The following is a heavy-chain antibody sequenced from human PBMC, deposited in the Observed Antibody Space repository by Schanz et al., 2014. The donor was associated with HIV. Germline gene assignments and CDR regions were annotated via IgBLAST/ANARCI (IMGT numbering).Heavy chain of an antibody. Sequence: EVQLVESGGGLIQPGGSLRLSCAASGFTFSSYAMIWVRQAPGKGLEWVSTISGSGGHTYYADSVKGRFTISRDNSKNTLYLQMNSLXAXDTAVYYCARGWRENSFSYWGQGTLLSVSS. J-gene: IGHJ4*02. V-gene: IGHV3-23*04. D-gene: IGHD6-19*01. CDR1: GFTFSSYA. CDR2: ISGSGGHT. CDR3: ARGWRENSFSY.